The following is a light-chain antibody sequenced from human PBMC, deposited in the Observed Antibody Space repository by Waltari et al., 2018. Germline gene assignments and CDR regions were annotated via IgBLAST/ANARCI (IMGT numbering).Light chain of an antibody. Sequence: QSALTQPASVSGSPGQSITISFTGTSSNVGGYTYVSWYQQHPGKAPKLMIYEVSNRPAGVSNRASGSKSGNTASLTISGLQAEDGADDYCSSYTSSSTVVFGGGTKLTV. V-gene: IGLV2-14*01. J-gene: IGLJ2*01. CDR3: SSYTSSSTVV. CDR1: SSNVGGYTY. CDR2: EVS.